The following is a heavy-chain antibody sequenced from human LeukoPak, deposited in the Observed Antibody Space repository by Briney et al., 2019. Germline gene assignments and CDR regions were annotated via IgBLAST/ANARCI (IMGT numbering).Heavy chain of an antibody. CDR1: GFTFDDYA. J-gene: IGHJ4*02. Sequence: GRSLRLSCAASGFTFDDYAMHWVRQAPGKGLEWVSGISWNSGSIGYADSVKGRFTISRDNAKNSLYLQMNSLRDEDTAVYYCARDPNYYDSSGYYDYWGQGTLVTVSS. V-gene: IGHV3-9*01. D-gene: IGHD3-22*01. CDR3: ARDPNYYDSSGYYDY. CDR2: ISWNSGSI.